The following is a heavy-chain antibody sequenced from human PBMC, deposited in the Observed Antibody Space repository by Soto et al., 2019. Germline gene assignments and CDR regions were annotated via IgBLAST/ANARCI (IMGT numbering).Heavy chain of an antibody. Sequence: SETLSLTCAVSGGSISSGGYSWSWIRQPPGKGLEWIGYIYHSGSTYYNPSLKSRVTISVDRSKSQFSLKLSSVTAADTAVYYCARVDVYSGYYPNWFDPWGQGTLVTV. CDR2: IYHSGST. CDR3: ARVDVYSGYYPNWFDP. V-gene: IGHV4-30-2*01. D-gene: IGHD3-22*01. J-gene: IGHJ5*02. CDR1: GGSISSGGYS.